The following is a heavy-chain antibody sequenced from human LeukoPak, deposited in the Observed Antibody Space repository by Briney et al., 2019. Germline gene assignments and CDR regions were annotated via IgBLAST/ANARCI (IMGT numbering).Heavy chain of an antibody. Sequence: SVKVSCKASGGTFSSYAISWVRQAPGQGLEWMGRIIPILGIANYAQKFQGRVTITADKSTSTAYMELSSLRSEDTAVYYCARDPGLAVAGTGVSYWGQGTLVTVSS. CDR3: ARDPGLAVAGTGVSY. CDR2: IIPILGIA. D-gene: IGHD6-19*01. J-gene: IGHJ4*02. CDR1: GGTFSSYA. V-gene: IGHV1-69*04.